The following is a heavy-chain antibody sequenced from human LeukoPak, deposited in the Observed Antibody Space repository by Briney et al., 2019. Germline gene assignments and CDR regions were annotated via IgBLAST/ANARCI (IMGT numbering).Heavy chain of an antibody. D-gene: IGHD5-24*01. J-gene: IGHJ4*02. CDR1: GGSISSGDYY. Sequence: PSQTLSLTGTVSGGSISSGDYYWSWIRQPPGKGLEWIGYIYYSGSTYYNPSLKSRVTISVDTSKNQFSLKLSSVTAADTAVYYCARKMRWLRALDYWGQGTLVTVSS. CDR3: ARKMRWLRALDY. CDR2: IYYSGST. V-gene: IGHV4-30-4*08.